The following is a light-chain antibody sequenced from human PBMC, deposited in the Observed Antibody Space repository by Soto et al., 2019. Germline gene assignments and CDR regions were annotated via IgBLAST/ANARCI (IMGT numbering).Light chain of an antibody. CDR3: QKCDYLPI. J-gene: IGKJ3*01. Sequence: DIQMPQSPSSLSASVGDRVTITCQASHDITSYLNWYQHKPGKAPKLLIYDASILEAGIPSRFSGRGSGTHFTFAISSLQPEDVATYYCQKCDYLPIFGPGTTVDFK. CDR1: HDITSY. V-gene: IGKV1-33*01. CDR2: DAS.